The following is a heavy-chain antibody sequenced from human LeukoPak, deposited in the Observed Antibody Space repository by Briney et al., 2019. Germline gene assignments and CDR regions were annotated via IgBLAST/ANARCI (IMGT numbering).Heavy chain of an antibody. V-gene: IGHV4-30-4*01. CDR3: ARDCLETGYYYGMDV. D-gene: IGHD3-3*01. CDR2: IYYSGST. J-gene: IGHJ6*02. Sequence: PSETLSLTCTVSGGSISSGDYYWSWIRQPPGKGLEWIGYIYYSGSTYYNPSLKSRVTISVDTSKNQFSLKLSSVTAADTAVYYCARDCLETGYYYGMDVWGQGTTVTVSS. CDR1: GGSISSGDYY.